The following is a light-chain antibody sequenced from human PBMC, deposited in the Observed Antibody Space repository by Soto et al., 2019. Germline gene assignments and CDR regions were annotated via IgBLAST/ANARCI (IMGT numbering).Light chain of an antibody. J-gene: IGKJ5*01. Sequence: DIQMTQSPSSLSASVGERVTITCRASQSISSYLNWYQQKPGRAPKLLIYAASSLQSGVPSRFSGSGSGTDFTLTISSLQPEDFATYYCQQSYSTLRGTFGQGTRLEIK. CDR1: QSISSY. V-gene: IGKV1-39*01. CDR3: QQSYSTLRGT. CDR2: AAS.